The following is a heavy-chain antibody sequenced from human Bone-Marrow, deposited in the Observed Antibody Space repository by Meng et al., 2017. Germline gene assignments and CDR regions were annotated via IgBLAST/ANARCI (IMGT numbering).Heavy chain of an antibody. CDR1: GFTFRVFA. V-gene: IGHV3-23*01. CDR3: AKDSSTSCRNWFDP. J-gene: IGHJ5*02. CDR2: IIGSTVGA. D-gene: IGHD2-2*01. Sequence: GGSLRLSCTPSGFTFRVFAMTCVRHFPGKGLEWVSLIIGSTVGAHFADSKKGRFTISRDNSKNTLYLQMNSLRAEDTAVYYCAKDSSTSCRNWFDPWGQGTLVTVSS.